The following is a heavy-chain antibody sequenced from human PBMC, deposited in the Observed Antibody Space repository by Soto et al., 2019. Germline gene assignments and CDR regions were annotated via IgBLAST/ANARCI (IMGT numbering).Heavy chain of an antibody. CDR2: INKGGGST. V-gene: IGHV3-23*01. CDR1: GFTFSSYA. CDR3: AKDLCGDYVGPFDY. Sequence: EVQLLESGGGLVQPGGSLRLSCAASGFTFSSYAMGWVRQVPGKGLEWVSSINKGGGSTYYGDSVKGRFTMSRDNSKNTLSLEMSNLRAEDTAVYYCAKDLCGDYVGPFDYWGQGALVTVSS. J-gene: IGHJ4*02. D-gene: IGHD4-17*01.